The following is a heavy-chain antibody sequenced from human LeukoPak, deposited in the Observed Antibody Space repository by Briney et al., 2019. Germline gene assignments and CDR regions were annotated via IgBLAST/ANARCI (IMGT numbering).Heavy chain of an antibody. CDR3: AKDRIVGTNYLGYRMDV. CDR1: GFTFSSYW. D-gene: IGHD1-26*01. CDR2: IKQDGSEK. Sequence: PGGSLRLSCAASGFTFSSYWMSWVRQAPGKGLEWVANIKQDGSEKYYVDSVKGRFTISRDNAKNSLYLQMNSLRAEDTAVYYCAKDRIVGTNYLGYRMDVWGQGTTATVSS. V-gene: IGHV3-7*01. J-gene: IGHJ6*02.